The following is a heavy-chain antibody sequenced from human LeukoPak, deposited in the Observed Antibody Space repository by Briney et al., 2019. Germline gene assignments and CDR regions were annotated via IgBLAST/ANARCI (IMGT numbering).Heavy chain of an antibody. CDR3: ASSSGGSWNDAFDI. CDR2: IKQDGREK. Sequence: GGSLRLSCAASGFTFSSYWMSWDRQAPGKGLEWVANIKQDGREKYYVDSVKGRFTISRDNAKNSLYLQMNGLRAEDTAVYYCASSSGGSWNDAFDIWGQGTMVTVSS. D-gene: IGHD2-15*01. V-gene: IGHV3-7*01. J-gene: IGHJ3*02. CDR1: GFTFSSYW.